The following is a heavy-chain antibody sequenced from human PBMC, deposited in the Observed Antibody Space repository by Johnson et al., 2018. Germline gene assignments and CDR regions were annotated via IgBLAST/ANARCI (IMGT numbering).Heavy chain of an antibody. Sequence: EVQLLESGGGLVQPGGSLRLSCAASGFTFSTHAINWVRQAPEKGLEGVSTLSAGGGGTYYVDSVKGRFSISRDNSKNTVYLQMNSPRVEDTALYYCAKGTHLDYWGQGTLVTVSS. CDR2: LSAGGGGT. V-gene: IGHV3-23*01. CDR3: AKGTHLDY. CDR1: GFTFSTHA. J-gene: IGHJ4*02.